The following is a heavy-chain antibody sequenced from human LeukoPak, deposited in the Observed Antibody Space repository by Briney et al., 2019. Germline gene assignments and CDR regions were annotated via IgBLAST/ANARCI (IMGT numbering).Heavy chain of an antibody. Sequence: KSGGSLRLSCAASGFTFSSYSMNWVRQAPGKGLDWVSSISSSSYIYYADSVKGRFTISRDNAKNSLYLQMNSLRAEDTAVYYCASLSSGWLGEYFDYWGQGTLVTVSS. CDR2: ISSSSYI. J-gene: IGHJ4*02. V-gene: IGHV3-21*01. D-gene: IGHD6-19*01. CDR1: GFTFSSYS. CDR3: ASLSSGWLGEYFDY.